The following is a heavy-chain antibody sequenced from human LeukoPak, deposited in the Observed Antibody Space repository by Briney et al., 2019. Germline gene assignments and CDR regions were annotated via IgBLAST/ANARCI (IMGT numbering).Heavy chain of an antibody. CDR3: AREVRDDNWFDP. J-gene: IGHJ5*02. Sequence: GASVKVSCKASGYTFTSYYMHWVRQAPGQGLEWMGIINPSGGTTNYAQKFQGRVTVTRDTSTSTVYMELSSLRSDDTAVYYCAREVRDDNWFDPWGQGTLVTVSS. V-gene: IGHV1-46*01. CDR2: INPSGGTT. D-gene: IGHD5-24*01. CDR1: GYTFTSYY.